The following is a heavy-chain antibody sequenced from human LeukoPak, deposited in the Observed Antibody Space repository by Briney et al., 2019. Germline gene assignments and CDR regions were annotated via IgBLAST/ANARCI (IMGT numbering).Heavy chain of an antibody. V-gene: IGHV3-23*01. CDR2: ISAGSST. Sequence: GGSLRLSRAASGFTFSSYEMNWVRQAPGKGLEWVSAISAGSSTYYADSVKGRFTISRDNSKNTLYLQMNSLGAEDTAVYYCAKGGSTSPNGINDYWGQGTLVTVSS. J-gene: IGHJ4*02. CDR3: AKGGSTSPNGINDY. D-gene: IGHD2-2*01. CDR1: GFTFSSYE.